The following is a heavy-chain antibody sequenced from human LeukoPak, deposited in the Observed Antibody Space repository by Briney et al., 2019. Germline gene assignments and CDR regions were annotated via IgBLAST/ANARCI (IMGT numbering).Heavy chain of an antibody. CDR3: ARGSSAYDS. Sequence: GGSLRLSCADSGFTFSSLSMHWVRQAPGGGLEWVSSISNIGSHIYYTDSVQGRFIISRDNSKKTLYLQMNSLRAEDTAVYYCARGSSAYDSWGQGTLVTVSS. D-gene: IGHD2-2*01. V-gene: IGHV3-21*01. CDR2: ISNIGSHI. J-gene: IGHJ5*01. CDR1: GFTFSSLS.